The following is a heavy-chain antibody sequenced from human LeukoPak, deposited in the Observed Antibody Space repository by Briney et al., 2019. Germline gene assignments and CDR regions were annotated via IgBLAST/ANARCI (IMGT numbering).Heavy chain of an antibody. CDR1: GGSISSYY. V-gene: IGHV4-39*01. J-gene: IGHJ4*02. Sequence: SETLSLTCTVSGGSISSYYWGWIRQPPGKGLEWIGSIYYSGSTYYNPSLKSRVTISVDTSKNQFSLKLSSVTAADTAVYYCATLRYFDWLLYDYWGQGTLVTVSS. CDR2: IYYSGST. D-gene: IGHD3-9*01. CDR3: ATLRYFDWLLYDY.